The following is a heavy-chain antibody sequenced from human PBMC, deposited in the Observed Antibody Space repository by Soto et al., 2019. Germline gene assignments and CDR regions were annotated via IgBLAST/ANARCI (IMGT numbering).Heavy chain of an antibody. CDR3: ARGIAAAAPFGC. CDR2: TNPNSGGT. V-gene: IGHV1-2*02. CDR1: GYTFTGYY. Sequence: ASVKVSCKASGYTFTGYYMHWVRQAPGQGLEWMGWTNPNSGGTNYAQKFLGRVTMTRDTSISTAYMELSRLRSDDTAVYYCARGIAAAAPFGCWGQGTLVTVSS. J-gene: IGHJ4*02. D-gene: IGHD6-13*01.